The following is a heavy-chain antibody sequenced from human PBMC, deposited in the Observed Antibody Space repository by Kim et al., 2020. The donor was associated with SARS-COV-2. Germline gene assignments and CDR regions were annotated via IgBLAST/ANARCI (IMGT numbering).Heavy chain of an antibody. V-gene: IGHV3-48*03. J-gene: IGHJ6*02. CDR3: VKRETSMTYYLDGLDV. CDR2: ISNTGDTI. CDR1: GFSFSSYE. D-gene: IGHD1-26*01. Sequence: GGSLRLSCVVSGFSFSSYEMNWVRQAPGKGLEWVAYISNTGDTIYCADSVRGRFTISRDNTRTSLHLQMNSLRAEDTAIYYCVKRETSMTYYLDGLDVWGQGTTVTVSS.